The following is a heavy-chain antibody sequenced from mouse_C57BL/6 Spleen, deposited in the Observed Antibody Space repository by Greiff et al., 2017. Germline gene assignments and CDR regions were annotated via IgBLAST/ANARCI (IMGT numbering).Heavy chain of an antibody. V-gene: IGHV1-66*01. Sequence: VMLVESGPELVKPGASVKISCKASGYSFTSYYIHWVKQRPGQGLEWIGWIYPGSGNTKYNEKFKGKATLTADTSSSTAYMQLSSLTSEDSAVYYCAHSNPAWFAYWGQGTLVTVSA. CDR1: GYSFTSYY. J-gene: IGHJ3*01. D-gene: IGHD2-5*01. CDR2: IYPGSGNT. CDR3: AHSNPAWFAY.